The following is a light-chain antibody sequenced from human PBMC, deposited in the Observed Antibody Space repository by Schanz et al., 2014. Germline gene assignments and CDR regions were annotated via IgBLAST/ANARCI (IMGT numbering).Light chain of an antibody. Sequence: EIVMTQSPVTLSVSPGERATLSCRASQSVNTYLAWYQQKPGQAPRLLIYGASSRATGIPDRFSGSGSGTDFTLTISRLEPEDFAVYYCQQYGSSQAWTFGQGTKVEIK. CDR1: QSVNTY. V-gene: IGKV3-20*01. CDR2: GAS. J-gene: IGKJ1*01. CDR3: QQYGSSQAWT.